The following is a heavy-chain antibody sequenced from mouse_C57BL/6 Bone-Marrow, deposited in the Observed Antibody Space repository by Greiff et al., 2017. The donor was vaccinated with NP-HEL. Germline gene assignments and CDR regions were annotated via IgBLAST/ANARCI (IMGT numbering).Heavy chain of an antibody. CDR3: ASFGSSHGYYFYC. J-gene: IGHJ2*01. D-gene: IGHD1-1*01. Sequence: VQLQQSGPELVKPGASVKISCKASGYSFTDYNMNWVKQSHGKSLEWIGVINPNYGTTSYNQKFKGKATLTVDQSSSTAYMQLNSLTSEDSAVFYGASFGSSHGYYFYCGGQGTTITVSA. CDR1: GYSFTDYN. CDR2: INPNYGTT. V-gene: IGHV1-39*01.